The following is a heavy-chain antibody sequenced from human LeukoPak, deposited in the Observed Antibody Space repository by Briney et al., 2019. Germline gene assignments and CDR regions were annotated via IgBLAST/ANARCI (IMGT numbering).Heavy chain of an antibody. CDR1: GFTFSSYA. Sequence: GGSLRLSCAASGFTFSSYAMNWVRQAPGKGLEWVSFMSSSGSYIYYADSVKGRFTISRDNAKNSLYLQMNSLRAEDTAVYYCARDSYGMDVWGQGTTVTVSS. CDR2: MSSSGSYI. V-gene: IGHV3-21*01. J-gene: IGHJ6*02. CDR3: ARDSYGMDV.